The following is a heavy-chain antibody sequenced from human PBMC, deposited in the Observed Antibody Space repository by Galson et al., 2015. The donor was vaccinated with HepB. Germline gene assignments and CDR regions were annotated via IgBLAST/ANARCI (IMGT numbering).Heavy chain of an antibody. V-gene: IGHV3-30*18. D-gene: IGHD3/OR15-3a*01. CDR3: VKDFIGQDKYYYFMDV. CDR1: GFIFSSYG. Sequence: SLRLSCAASGFIFSSYGMHWVRQAPGKGLEWVALISYDGTNKYYADSVKGRFTISRDNSKNTLYLEMNSLRAEDTAVYYCVKDFIGQDKYYYFMDVWGKGTTVTVSS. J-gene: IGHJ6*03. CDR2: ISYDGTNK.